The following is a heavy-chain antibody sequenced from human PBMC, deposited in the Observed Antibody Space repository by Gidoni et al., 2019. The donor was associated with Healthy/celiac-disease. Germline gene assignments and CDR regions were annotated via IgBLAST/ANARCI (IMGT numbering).Heavy chain of an antibody. V-gene: IGHV4-30-4*01. CDR3: ARDMYYDSSGYYPDAFDI. CDR2: IYYSGST. J-gene: IGHJ3*02. D-gene: IGHD3-22*01. Sequence: QVQLQESGPGLVKPPQTLSLTCTVSGGSISSGDYYWSWIRQPPGKGLEWIGYIYYSGSTYNNPSIKSRVTISVDTSKNQFSLKLGSVTAADTAVYYCARDMYYDSSGYYPDAFDIWGQGTMVTVSS. CDR1: GGSISSGDYY.